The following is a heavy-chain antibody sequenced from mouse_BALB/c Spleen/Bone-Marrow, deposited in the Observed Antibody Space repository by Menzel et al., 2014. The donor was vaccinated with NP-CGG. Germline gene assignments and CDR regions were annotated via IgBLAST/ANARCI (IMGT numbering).Heavy chain of an antibody. CDR2: IDPANGNT. V-gene: IGHV14-3*02. D-gene: IGHD1-1*01. Sequence: VQLQQSGAELVKPGASVKLSCTASGFNIKDTYMHWVKQRPEQGLEWIGRIDPANGNTNYDPKFKGKATITADTSSNTAYLQLSSLTSEDTAVYYCALLLQYYAMDYWGQGTSVTVSS. CDR3: ALLLQYYAMDY. J-gene: IGHJ4*01. CDR1: GFNIKDTY.